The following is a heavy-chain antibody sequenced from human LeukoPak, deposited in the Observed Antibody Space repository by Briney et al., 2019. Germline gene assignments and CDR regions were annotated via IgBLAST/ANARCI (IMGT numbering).Heavy chain of an antibody. V-gene: IGHV4-59*01. CDR2: IYYSGST. J-gene: IGHJ6*02. Sequence: SETLSLTCTVSGGSISSYYWSWIRQPLGKGLEWIGYIYYSGSTNYNPSLKSRVTISVDTSKNQFSLKLSSVTAADTAVYYCAREGPDGTYGMDVWGQGTTVTVSS. CDR3: AREGPDGTYGMDV. CDR1: GGSISSYY. D-gene: IGHD5-24*01.